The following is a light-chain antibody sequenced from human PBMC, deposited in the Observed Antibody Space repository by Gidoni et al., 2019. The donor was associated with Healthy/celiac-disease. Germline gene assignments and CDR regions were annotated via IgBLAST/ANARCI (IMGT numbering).Light chain of an antibody. CDR2: GAS. CDR3: QLRGT. V-gene: IGKV3-20*01. Sequence: EIVFTQSPGTLSLSPGERATLSCRASQSVSSSYLAWYQQKPGQAPRLLIYGASSRATGIPDRFSGSGSGTDFTLTISRLEPEDFAVYYCQLRGTFGQGTRLEIK. J-gene: IGKJ5*01. CDR1: QSVSSSY.